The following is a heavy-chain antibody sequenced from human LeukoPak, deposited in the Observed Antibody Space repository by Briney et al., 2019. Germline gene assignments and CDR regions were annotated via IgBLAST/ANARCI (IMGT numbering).Heavy chain of an antibody. Sequence: PGGSLRLSCAASGFTFSSYAMTWVRQAPGKGLEWVSAISGSGHNTYYADSVKGRFTISRDNSKNTVYLQMNSLRAEDTALYYCAKWREGTMVYLDYWGQGTLVTVSS. CDR2: ISGSGHNT. V-gene: IGHV3-23*01. D-gene: IGHD3-10*01. J-gene: IGHJ4*02. CDR3: AKWREGTMVYLDY. CDR1: GFTFSSYA.